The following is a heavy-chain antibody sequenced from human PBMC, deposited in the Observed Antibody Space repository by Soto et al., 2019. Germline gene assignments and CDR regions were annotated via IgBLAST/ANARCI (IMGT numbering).Heavy chain of an antibody. CDR2: VWYDRSKK. D-gene: IGHD6-19*01. CDR1: GFTRTTYR. V-gene: IGHV3-33*01. J-gene: IGHJ6*01. Sequence: ALRLSGAAAGFTRTTYRMHSVRQAPGNGLEWVGLVWYDRSKKYYPGSVKCRFTVSRDNSKKTLYLQMYSLRAEDTAVYSCARPLEQWQLGFCMDVCGQGCTVTVCS. CDR3: ARPLEQWQLGFCMDV.